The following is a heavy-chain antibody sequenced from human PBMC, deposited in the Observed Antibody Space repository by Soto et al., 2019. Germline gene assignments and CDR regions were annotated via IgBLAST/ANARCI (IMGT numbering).Heavy chain of an antibody. D-gene: IGHD3-3*01. J-gene: IGHJ5*02. Sequence: EVQLVESGGGLVQPGGSLRLSCAASGFMFSNYWMHWVRQDPEKGLVWVSRINSDGSDTTYADSVKGRFTISRDNTKNALFLQMNSLRTEGTAVYFCVRDFWSQGNFDPWGQGTLVTVSS. CDR2: INSDGSDT. V-gene: IGHV3-74*01. CDR1: GFMFSNYW. CDR3: VRDFWSQGNFDP.